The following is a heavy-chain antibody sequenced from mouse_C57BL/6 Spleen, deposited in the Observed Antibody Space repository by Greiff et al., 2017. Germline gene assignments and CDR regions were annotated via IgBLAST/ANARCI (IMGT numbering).Heavy chain of an antibody. Sequence: VQLKESGPGLVKPSQSLSLTCSVTGYSITSGYYWNWIRQFPGNKLEWMGYISYDGSNNYNPSLKNRISITRDTSKNQFFLKLNSVTTEDTATYYCATEFAYWGQGTLVTVSA. CDR2: ISYDGSN. CDR1: GYSITSGYY. V-gene: IGHV3-6*01. J-gene: IGHJ3*01. CDR3: ATEFAY.